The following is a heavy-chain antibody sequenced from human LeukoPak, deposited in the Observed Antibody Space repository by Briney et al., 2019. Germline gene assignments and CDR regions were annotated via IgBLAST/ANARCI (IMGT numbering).Heavy chain of an antibody. D-gene: IGHD5-18*01. J-gene: IGHJ4*02. CDR3: ARDFLRGSYGYGYYFDY. CDR2: INPNSGGT. CDR1: GYTFTGYY. V-gene: IGHV1-2*02. Sequence: GASVKVSCKASGYTFTGYYMHWVRQAPGQGLEWMGWINPNSGGTNYAQKFQGRVTMTRDTSISTAYMELSRLRPDDTAVYYCARDFLRGSYGYGYYFDYWGQGTLVTVSS.